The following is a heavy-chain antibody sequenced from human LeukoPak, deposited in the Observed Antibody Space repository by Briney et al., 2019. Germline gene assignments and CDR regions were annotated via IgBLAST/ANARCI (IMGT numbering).Heavy chain of an antibody. Sequence: ASVKVSCKASGYTFTSYAMHWVRQAPGQRLEWMGWINAGNGNTKYSQKFQGRVTITRDTSASTAYMGLSSLRSGDTAVYYCARVYSSSWYGYFDYWGQGTLVTVSS. V-gene: IGHV1-3*01. CDR2: INAGNGNT. CDR3: ARVYSSSWYGYFDY. CDR1: GYTFTSYA. D-gene: IGHD6-13*01. J-gene: IGHJ4*02.